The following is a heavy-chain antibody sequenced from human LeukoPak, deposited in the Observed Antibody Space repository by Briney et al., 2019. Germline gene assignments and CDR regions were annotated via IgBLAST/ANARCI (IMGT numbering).Heavy chain of an antibody. CDR2: ISGSGGST. D-gene: IGHD5-18*01. CDR1: GFTFSSYA. CDR3: ARARGYSYGYTDY. J-gene: IGHJ4*02. V-gene: IGHV3-23*01. Sequence: GGSLRLSCAASGFTFSSYAMSWVRQAPGKGLEWVSAISGSGGSTYYADSVKGRFTISRDNSKNTLYLQMNSLRAEDTAVYYCARARGYSYGYTDYWGQGTLVTVSS.